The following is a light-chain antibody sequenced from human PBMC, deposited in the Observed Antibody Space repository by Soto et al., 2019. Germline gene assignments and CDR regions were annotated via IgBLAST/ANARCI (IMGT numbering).Light chain of an antibody. J-gene: IGLJ1*01. CDR2: DVS. CDR1: SSDGGGYNY. CDR3: CSYAGSLLV. V-gene: IGLV2-11*01. Sequence: QSALTQPASVSGSPGQSITISCTGTSSDGGGYNYVSWYQQHTGKAPKLMIYDVSKRPSGVPDRFSGSKSGNTASLTISGLQAEDEADYYCCSYAGSLLVFGTGTKVTV.